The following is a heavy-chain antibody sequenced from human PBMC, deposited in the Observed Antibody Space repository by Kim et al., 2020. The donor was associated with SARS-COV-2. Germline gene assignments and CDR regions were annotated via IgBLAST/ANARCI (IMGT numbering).Heavy chain of an antibody. Sequence: SETLSLTCTVSGGSISSSSYYWGWIRQPPGKGLEWIGSIYYSGSTYYNPSLKSRVTISVDTSKNQFSLKLSSVTAADTAVYYCLSVRIDWPHNWFDPWGQGTLVTVSS. J-gene: IGHJ5*02. CDR3: LSVRIDWPHNWFDP. D-gene: IGHD3-9*01. CDR1: GGSISSSSYY. CDR2: IYYSGST. V-gene: IGHV4-39*07.